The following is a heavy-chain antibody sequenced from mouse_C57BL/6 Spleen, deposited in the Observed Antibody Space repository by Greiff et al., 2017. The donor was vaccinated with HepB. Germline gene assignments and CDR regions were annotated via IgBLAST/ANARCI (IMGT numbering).Heavy chain of an antibody. J-gene: IGHJ4*01. CDR2: ISSGSSTI. CDR3: ARRADYAMDY. CDR1: GFTFSDHG. V-gene: IGHV5-17*01. Sequence: EVKLVESGGGLVKPGGSLKLSCAASGFTFSDHGMHWVRQAPEKGLEWVAYISSGSSTIYYADTVKGRFTISRDNAKNTLFLQMTSLRSEDTAMYYCARRADYAMDYWGQGTSVTVSS.